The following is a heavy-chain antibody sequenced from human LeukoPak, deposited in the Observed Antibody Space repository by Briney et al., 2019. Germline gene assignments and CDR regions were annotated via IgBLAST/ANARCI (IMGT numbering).Heavy chain of an antibody. J-gene: IGHJ6*03. Sequence: GASVKVSCKASGYTFTGYYMHWVRQAPGQGLEWMGRINPNSGGTNYAQKFQGRVTMTRDTSISTAYMELSCLRSDDTAVYYCSRDFGEPTGYYMDVWGKGTTVTVSS. V-gene: IGHV1-2*06. CDR2: INPNSGGT. CDR3: SRDFGEPTGYYMDV. D-gene: IGHD3-3*01. CDR1: GYTFTGYY.